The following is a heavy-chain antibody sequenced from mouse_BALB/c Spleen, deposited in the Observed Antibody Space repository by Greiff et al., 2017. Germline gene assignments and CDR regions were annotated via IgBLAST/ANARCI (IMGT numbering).Heavy chain of an antibody. J-gene: IGHJ4*01. CDR2: IRNKANGYTT. D-gene: IGHD1-2*01. CDR1: GFTFTDYY. Sequence: EVKLVESGGGLVQPGGSLRLSCATSGFTFTDYYMSWVRQPPGKALEWLGFIRNKANGYTTEYSASVKGRFTISRDNSQSILYLQMNTLRAEDSATYYCARAIRLYYYAMDYWGQGTSVTVSS. V-gene: IGHV7-3*02. CDR3: ARAIRLYYYAMDY.